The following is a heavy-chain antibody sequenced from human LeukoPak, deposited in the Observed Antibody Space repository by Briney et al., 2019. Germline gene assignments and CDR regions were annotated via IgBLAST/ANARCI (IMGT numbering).Heavy chain of an antibody. CDR3: ARLLVYGGNSDAFDI. CDR2: INPNSGGT. D-gene: IGHD4-23*01. CDR1: GYTFTGYY. Sequence: ASVKVSCKASGYTFTGYYIHRVRQAPGQGLEWMGRINPNSGGTNYAQKFQGRDTMTRDTSISTAYMELSRLRSDDTAVYYCARLLVYGGNSDAFDIWGQGTMVTVSS. V-gene: IGHV1-2*06. J-gene: IGHJ3*02.